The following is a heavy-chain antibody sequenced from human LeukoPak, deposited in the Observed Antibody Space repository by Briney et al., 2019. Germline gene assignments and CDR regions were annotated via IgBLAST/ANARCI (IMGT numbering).Heavy chain of an antibody. CDR1: GYSFTTYW. J-gene: IGHJ6*02. CDR3: ARHGITGTTDYYYGLDF. V-gene: IGHV5-51*01. CDR2: IYPGDSDT. Sequence: GESLKISCKGFGYSFTTYWISWVRQMPGKGLEWMGIIYPGDSDTRYSPSFQGQVTISADKSISTAYLQWSSLKASDTAIYYYARHGITGTTDYYYGLDFWGQGTTVTVSS. D-gene: IGHD1-20*01.